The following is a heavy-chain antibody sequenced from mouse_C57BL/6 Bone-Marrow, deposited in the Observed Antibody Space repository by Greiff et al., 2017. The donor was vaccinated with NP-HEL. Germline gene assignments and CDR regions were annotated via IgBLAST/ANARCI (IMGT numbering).Heavy chain of an antibody. CDR3: ARGGLNLYYDFYFDV. J-gene: IGHJ1*03. V-gene: IGHV1-81*01. CDR1: GYTFTSYG. CDR2: IYPRSGNT. Sequence: QVQLQQSGAELARPGASVKLSCKASGYTFTSYGISWVKQRTGQGLEWIGEIYPRSGNTYYNEKFKGKATLTADKSSSTAYMELRSLTSEDSAVYFCARGGLNLYYDFYFDVWGTGTTVTVSS. D-gene: IGHD2-4*01.